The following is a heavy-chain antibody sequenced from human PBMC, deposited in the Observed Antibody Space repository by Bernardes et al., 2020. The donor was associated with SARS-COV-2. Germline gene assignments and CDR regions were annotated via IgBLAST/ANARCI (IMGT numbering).Heavy chain of an antibody. CDR1: GYTFTSYY. CDR3: ARDPYYDFWSGYYTQTTPGGMDV. V-gene: IGHV1-46*01. D-gene: IGHD3-3*01. CDR2: INPSGGST. Sequence: ASVKVSCKASGYTFTSYYMHWVRQAPGQGLEWMGIINPSGGSTSYAQKFQGRVTMTRDTSTSTVYMELSSLRSEDTAVYYCARDPYYDFWSGYYTQTTPGGMDVWGQGTTVTVSS. J-gene: IGHJ6*02.